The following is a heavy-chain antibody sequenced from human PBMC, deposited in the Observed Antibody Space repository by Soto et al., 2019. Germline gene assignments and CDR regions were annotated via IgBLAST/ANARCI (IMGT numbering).Heavy chain of an antibody. Sequence: SVKVSCKASGFTFTSSAMKWVRQARGQRLEWIGWIVVGSGNTNYAQKFQERVTITRDMSTSTAYMELSSLRSEDTAVYYCAAATTRGLWYYDSSGYPHWGQGTLVTVSS. CDR2: IVVGSGNT. V-gene: IGHV1-58*02. CDR1: GFTFTSSA. D-gene: IGHD3-22*01. J-gene: IGHJ4*02. CDR3: AAATTRGLWYYDSSGYPH.